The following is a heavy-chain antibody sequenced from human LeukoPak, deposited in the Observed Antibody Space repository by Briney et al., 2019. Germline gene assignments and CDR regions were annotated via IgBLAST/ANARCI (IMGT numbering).Heavy chain of an antibody. Sequence: GRSLRLSCAASGLTLNNYGMHWVRQAPGKGLEWVAAISYDGSKKYYADSVKGRFTISRDNSKNTLYLQMNSQRPEDTAVYYCARAGQDYGDYHWFDPWGQGTLVTVSS. D-gene: IGHD4-17*01. CDR2: ISYDGSKK. V-gene: IGHV3-30*03. CDR3: ARAGQDYGDYHWFDP. J-gene: IGHJ5*02. CDR1: GLTLNNYG.